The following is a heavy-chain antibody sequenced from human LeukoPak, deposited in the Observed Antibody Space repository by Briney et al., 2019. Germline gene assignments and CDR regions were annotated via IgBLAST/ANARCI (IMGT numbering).Heavy chain of an antibody. CDR1: SFSISSYH. V-gene: IGHV4-59*01. D-gene: IGHD6-19*01. CDR2: TYYSGST. Sequence: SETLSFTCTGYSFSISSYHWGWHRQAPGKELEWIMNTYYSGSTNYNPSLKSRATISEDTSNNQSSLKLISVTAADTAVYYCARNLKQWLDPYDAFDIWGQGTMVTVSS. J-gene: IGHJ3*02. CDR3: ARNLKQWLDPYDAFDI.